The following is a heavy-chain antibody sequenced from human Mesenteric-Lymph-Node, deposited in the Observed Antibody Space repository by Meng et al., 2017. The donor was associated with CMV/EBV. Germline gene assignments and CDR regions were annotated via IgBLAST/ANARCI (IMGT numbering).Heavy chain of an antibody. CDR1: GGTFSSYA. CDR2: IIPILGIA. V-gene: IGHV1-69*10. Sequence: SVKVSCKASGGTFSSYAISWVRQAPGQGLEWMGGIIPILGIANYAQKFQGRVTITADKSTSTAYMELRSLRSDDTAVYYCARDQIFGVVIMGFDYWGQGTLVTVSS. J-gene: IGHJ4*02. CDR3: ARDQIFGVVIMGFDY. D-gene: IGHD3-3*01.